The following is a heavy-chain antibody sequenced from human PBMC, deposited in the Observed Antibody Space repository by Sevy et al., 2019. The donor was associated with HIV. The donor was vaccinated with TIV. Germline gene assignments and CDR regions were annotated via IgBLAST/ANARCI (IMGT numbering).Heavy chain of an antibody. J-gene: IGHJ4*02. CDR1: GFTFSSHS. Sequence: GGSLRLSCAASGFTFSSHSMNWVRQAPGKGLEWVSSISSSSDYIYYPDSVKGRFTISRDNAKNSLYLQMNSLRAEDTAVYSCATTGIVGATRRNYFDYWGQGTLVTVSS. CDR3: ATTGIVGATRRNYFDY. CDR2: ISSSSDYI. D-gene: IGHD1-26*01. V-gene: IGHV3-21*01.